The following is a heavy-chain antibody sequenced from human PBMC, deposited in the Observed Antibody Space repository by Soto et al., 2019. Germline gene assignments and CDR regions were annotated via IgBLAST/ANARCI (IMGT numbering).Heavy chain of an antibody. J-gene: IGHJ4*02. V-gene: IGHV3-21*01. D-gene: IGHD1-26*01. CDR2: INGRGNYI. Sequence: EVQVVESGGDLVKPGGSLRLSCASSGFTFSTYTMNWVRQAPGKGLEWVSSINGRGNYIYYAESVKGRFTFSRDNAKNSLYLQMDRLRAEDTALYYCVREDGKVGTNSAFDYWGLGALVTVSS. CDR1: GFTFSTYT. CDR3: VREDGKVGTNSAFDY.